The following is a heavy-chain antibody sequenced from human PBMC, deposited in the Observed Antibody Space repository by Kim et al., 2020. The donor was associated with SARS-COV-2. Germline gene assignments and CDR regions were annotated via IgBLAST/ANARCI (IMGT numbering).Heavy chain of an antibody. Sequence: GGSLRLSCAASGFSFSSYGMNWVRQAPGKGLEWVAVISFDGNTKYYADSVKGRFTISRDNSKNTLYLQMNSLRTEDTAVYYCAKRVGAAGTSYYGMDVWGQGTTVTVSS. CDR3: AKRVGAAGTSYYGMDV. J-gene: IGHJ6*02. D-gene: IGHD6-13*01. CDR1: GFSFSSYG. V-gene: IGHV3-30*18. CDR2: ISFDGNTK.